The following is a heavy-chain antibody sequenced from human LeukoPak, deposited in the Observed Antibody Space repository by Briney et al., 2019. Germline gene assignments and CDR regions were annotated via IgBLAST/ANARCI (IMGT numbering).Heavy chain of an antibody. CDR3: AREYFGFVAVAGSSGMDV. CDR1: GGTFSSYA. CDR2: IIPIFGTA. D-gene: IGHD6-19*01. J-gene: IGHJ6*04. V-gene: IGHV1-69*06. Sequence: SVKVSCKASGGTFSSYAISWVRQAPGQGLEWLRGIIPIFGTANYAQKFQGRVTITADKSTSTAYMELSSLTSEDTAVYYCAREYFGFVAVAGSSGMDVWGKGTTVTVSS.